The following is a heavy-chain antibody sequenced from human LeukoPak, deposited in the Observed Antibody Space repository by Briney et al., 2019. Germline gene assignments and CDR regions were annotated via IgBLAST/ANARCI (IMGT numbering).Heavy chain of an antibody. V-gene: IGHV3-23*01. Sequence: PGGSLRLSCAASGFTFSSYAMSWVRQAPGKGLEWVSAISGSGGSTYYADSVKGRFTISRDNSKNTLYLQMNSLRAEDTAVYYCAKEAGYSHGYLNWFDPWGQGTLVTVSS. CDR2: ISGSGGST. CDR1: GFTFSSYA. CDR3: AKEAGYSHGYLNWFDP. D-gene: IGHD5-18*01. J-gene: IGHJ5*02.